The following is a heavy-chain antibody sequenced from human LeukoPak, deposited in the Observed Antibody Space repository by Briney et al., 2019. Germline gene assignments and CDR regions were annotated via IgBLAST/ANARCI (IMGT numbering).Heavy chain of an antibody. CDR1: GFTVSSNY. V-gene: IGHV3-53*01. J-gene: IGHJ4*02. CDR2: IYSGGNT. CDR3: ATSEWELHSDY. Sequence: GGSLRLSCAASGFTVSSNYMSWVRQAPGKGLEWVSVIYSGGNTYCADSVKGRFTVSRDNSKNTLYLQMNSLRAEDTAVYYCATSEWELHSDYWGQGTLVTVSS. D-gene: IGHD1-7*01.